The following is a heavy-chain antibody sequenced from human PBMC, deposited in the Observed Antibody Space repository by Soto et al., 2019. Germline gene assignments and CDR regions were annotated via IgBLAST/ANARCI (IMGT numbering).Heavy chain of an antibody. CDR2: ISGSGGGT. V-gene: IGHV3-23*01. D-gene: IGHD2-2*01. CDR1: GFTFSGSA. CDR3: AKGGAQLLHYNWFDP. J-gene: IGHJ5*02. Sequence: GGSLRLSCAASGFTFSGSAMHWVRQAPGKGLEWVSAISGSGGGTYYADSVKGRFTISRDNSKNTLYLQMNSLRAEDTAVYYCAKGGAQLLHYNWFDPWGQGTLVTVSS.